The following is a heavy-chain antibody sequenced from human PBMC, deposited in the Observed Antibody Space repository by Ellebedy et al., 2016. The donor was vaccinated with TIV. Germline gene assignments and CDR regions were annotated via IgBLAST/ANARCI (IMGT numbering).Heavy chain of an antibody. CDR1: RYSFTGYY. V-gene: IGHV1-2*02. J-gene: IGHJ6*02. CDR3: ARRERITDTVVVPAGVASHYYGLDV. Sequence: AASVKVSCKASRYSFTGYYIHWVRQAPGQGLEWMGWINPNSGGTDYAQKFQGGVTMTRDTSINTAYMELSRLRSDDTAVYYCARRERITDTVVVPAGVASHYYGLDVWGQGTTVTVSS. D-gene: IGHD2-2*01. CDR2: INPNSGGT.